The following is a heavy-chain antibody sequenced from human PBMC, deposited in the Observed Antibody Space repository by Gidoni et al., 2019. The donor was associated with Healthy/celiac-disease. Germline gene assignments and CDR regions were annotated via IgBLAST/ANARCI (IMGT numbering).Heavy chain of an antibody. CDR1: GGTFSSYA. J-gene: IGHJ4*02. CDR3: ARDPPGIAVAGTSD. D-gene: IGHD6-19*01. V-gene: IGHV1-69*01. Sequence: QVQLVQSGAEVEKPGSSVKVSCMAAGGTFSSYALSWVRQPPGLGLEWMGGFIPIFGTANYSQKFQGRVTSTADESTSTAYMELSSLRSEDTAVYYCARDPPGIAVAGTSDWGQGTLVTVSS. CDR2: FIPIFGTA.